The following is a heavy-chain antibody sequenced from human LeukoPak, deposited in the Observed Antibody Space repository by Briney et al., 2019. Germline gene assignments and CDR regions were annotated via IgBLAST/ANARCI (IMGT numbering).Heavy chain of an antibody. CDR2: ISHDGSNK. V-gene: IGHV3-30-3*01. D-gene: IGHD1-14*01. J-gene: IGHJ5*02. CDR1: GFTFRSYG. Sequence: PGGSLRLSCAASGFTFRSYGMHWVRQAPGKGLEWVAVISHDGSNKYYADSVKGRFTISRDNSENTLYLQMNSLRDEDTAVYYCLQYNSENTWGQGTLVTVSS. CDR3: LQYNSENT.